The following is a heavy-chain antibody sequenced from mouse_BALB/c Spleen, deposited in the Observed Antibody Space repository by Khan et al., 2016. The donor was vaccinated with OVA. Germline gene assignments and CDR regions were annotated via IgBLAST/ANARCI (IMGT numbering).Heavy chain of an antibody. CDR2: ISPGSGDT. J-gene: IGHJ3*01. CDR1: GYTFTDYY. V-gene: IGHV1-77*01. Sequence: QVQLQQSGAELARPGASVKLSCKASGYTFTDYYINWVKLRTGQGLEWIGEISPGSGDTYYTERFKGKATLTADKSSSTAYMQLSSLTSEASAGYFCARRNYFGYTFAYWGQGTLVTVSA. CDR3: ARRNYFGYTFAY. D-gene: IGHD1-2*01.